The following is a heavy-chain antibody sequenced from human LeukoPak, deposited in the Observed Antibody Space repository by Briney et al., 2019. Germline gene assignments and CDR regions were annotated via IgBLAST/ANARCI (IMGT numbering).Heavy chain of an antibody. Sequence: GGSLRLSCAASGFSFSSYTMNWVRQAPGKGLEWVSVIYSGGSTDYADSVKGRFTISRDNLKNTLYLQMNSLRAEDTAVYYCARGPAGYNWGQGTLVTFSS. J-gene: IGHJ4*02. CDR3: ARGPAGYN. CDR1: GFSFSSYT. D-gene: IGHD1-1*01. CDR2: IYSGGST. V-gene: IGHV3-53*01.